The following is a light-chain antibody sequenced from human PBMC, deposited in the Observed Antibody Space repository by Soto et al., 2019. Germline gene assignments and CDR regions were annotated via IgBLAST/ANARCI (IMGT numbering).Light chain of an antibody. CDR3: SSYTSSNTYVV. J-gene: IGLJ2*01. V-gene: IGLV2-14*01. CDR2: DVS. CDR1: SSDVGGYNY. Sequence: QSALTQPASVSGSPGQSITISCTGTSSDVGGYNYVSWYQQHPGKAPKLMIYDVSNRPSGVSNRFSGSKSGNTASLTISGLQAGDEADYYCSSYTSSNTYVVLGGGTKLTVL.